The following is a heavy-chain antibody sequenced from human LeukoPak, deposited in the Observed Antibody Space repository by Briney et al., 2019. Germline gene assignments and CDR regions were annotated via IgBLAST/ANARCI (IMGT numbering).Heavy chain of an antibody. D-gene: IGHD3-10*01. CDR2: INHSGST. J-gene: IGHJ5*02. CDR1: GGSFSGYY. Sequence: SETLSLTCAVYGGSFSGYYWSWIRQPPGKGLEWIGEINHSGSTNYNPSLKSRVTISVDTSKNQFSLKLSSVTAADTAVYYCARGGRGGYYGSGSYSPAGYNWFDPWGQGTLVTVSS. CDR3: ARGGRGGYYGSGSYSPAGYNWFDP. V-gene: IGHV4-34*01.